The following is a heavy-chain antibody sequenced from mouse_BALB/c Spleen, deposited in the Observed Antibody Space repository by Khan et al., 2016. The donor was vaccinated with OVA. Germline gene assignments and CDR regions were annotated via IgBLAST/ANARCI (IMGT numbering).Heavy chain of an antibody. V-gene: IGHV1S135*01. CDR1: GYSFTTYY. Sequence: EVQLQESGPALMKPGASVKISCKAAGYSFTTYYIHWVKQSHGKSLEWIGYIDPFNDDTNYNQKFKGKATLTVDNSSSTAYMHLSSLTSEESAVXYCARHGSISWVAYWGLWILVTVSA. CDR2: IDPFNDDT. CDR3: ARHGSISWVAY. J-gene: IGHJ3*01. D-gene: IGHD1-1*01.